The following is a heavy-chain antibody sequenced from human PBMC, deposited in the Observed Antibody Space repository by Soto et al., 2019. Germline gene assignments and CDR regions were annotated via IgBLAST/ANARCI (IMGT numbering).Heavy chain of an antibody. D-gene: IGHD2-8*01. CDR3: ARAIGVPAFDM. CDR1: GGTISSGGHY. CDR2: IYYRGTA. J-gene: IGHJ3*02. Sequence: KTSETLSLTCSVSGGTISSGGHYWSWIRQLPGKGLEWIGNIYYRGTAYYNPSLKSRLTLSIDTSKNQFSLRLSSVTAADTAVYYCARAIGVPAFDMWGQGTMVTVSS. V-gene: IGHV4-31*03.